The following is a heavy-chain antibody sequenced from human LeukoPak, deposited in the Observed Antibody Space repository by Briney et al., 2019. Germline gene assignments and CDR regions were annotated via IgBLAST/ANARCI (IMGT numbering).Heavy chain of an antibody. CDR3: ASQMLEWYGLDV. V-gene: IGHV4-34*01. J-gene: IGHJ6*02. Sequence: PSETLSHTCAVSGRSFTTYHWSWIRQSPGKGLEWIGEVKTSAITNYNPSLESRVTISVDMSKNQFSLNLRSVTAADAAIYYCASQMLEWYGLDVWGQGTTVIVSS. CDR2: VKTSAIT. CDR1: GRSFTTYH. D-gene: IGHD3-3*01.